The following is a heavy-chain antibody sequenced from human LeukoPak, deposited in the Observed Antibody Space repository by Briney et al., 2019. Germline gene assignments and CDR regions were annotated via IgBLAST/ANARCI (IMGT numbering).Heavy chain of an antibody. J-gene: IGHJ4*02. CDR2: ISFDGTNK. CDR3: ATDYGDYEPIDY. Sequence: GSLRLSCTASGVTLSNYAVHWVRRPPGRGLEWVAVISFDGTNKYYGDSVEGRFSVSRDNSKNTLYLQMNSLRPDDTAMYYCATDYGDYEPIDYWGQGTLVTVSS. CDR1: GVTLSNYA. D-gene: IGHD4-17*01. V-gene: IGHV3-30*04.